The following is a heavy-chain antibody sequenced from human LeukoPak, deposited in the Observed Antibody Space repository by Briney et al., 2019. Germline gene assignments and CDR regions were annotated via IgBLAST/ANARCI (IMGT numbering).Heavy chain of an antibody. D-gene: IGHD6-6*01. CDR3: ARGFCGFSVAARGRYYYYMDV. V-gene: IGHV4-34*01. CDR1: GGSFSGYY. J-gene: IGHJ6*03. CDR2: INHSGST. Sequence: SETLSLTCAVYGGSFSGYYWSWIRQPPGKGLEWIGEINHSGSTNYNPSLKSRVTISVDTSKNQFSLKLSSVTAADTAVYYCARGFCGFSVAARGRYYYYMDVWGKGTTVTVSS.